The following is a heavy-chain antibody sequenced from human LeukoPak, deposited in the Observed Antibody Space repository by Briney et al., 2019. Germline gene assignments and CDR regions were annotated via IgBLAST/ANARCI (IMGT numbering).Heavy chain of an antibody. Sequence: SETLSLTCTVSGGSISSSSYYWGWIRQPPGKGLEWIGSIYYSGSTYYNPSLKSRVTISVDTSKNQFSLKLSSVTAADTAVYYCARGIAVAGMLIDYWGQGTLVTVSS. D-gene: IGHD6-19*01. J-gene: IGHJ4*02. V-gene: IGHV4-39*07. CDR3: ARGIAVAGMLIDY. CDR1: GGSISSSSYY. CDR2: IYYSGST.